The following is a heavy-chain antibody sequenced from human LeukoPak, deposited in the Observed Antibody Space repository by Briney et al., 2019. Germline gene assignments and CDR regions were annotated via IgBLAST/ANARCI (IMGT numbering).Heavy chain of an antibody. Sequence: SETLSLTCTVSGGSISTYYWSWIRQPPGKGLEWIGYIYYSGSTSYNPSLKSRVTISVDTSKNQFSLKLSSVTAADTDVYYCARHSPVGIFYFDYWGQGTLVTVSS. J-gene: IGHJ4*02. CDR1: GGSISTYY. V-gene: IGHV4-59*08. CDR3: ARHSPVGIFYFDY. CDR2: IYYSGST. D-gene: IGHD1-26*01.